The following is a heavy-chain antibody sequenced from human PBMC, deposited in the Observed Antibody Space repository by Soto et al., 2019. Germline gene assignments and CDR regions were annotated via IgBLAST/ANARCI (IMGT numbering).Heavy chain of an antibody. Sequence: PGGSLRLSCAASGFTFDDYNMHWVRQAPGKGLEWVSLISRDGTNTNYAESVKGRFTISRDNSKNSLYLQMNSLRTEDTALYYCVKETYYYDVSSYYPLGSWGQGP. J-gene: IGHJ5*02. CDR2: ISRDGTNT. D-gene: IGHD3-22*01. CDR1: GFTFDDYN. CDR3: VKETYYYDVSSYYPLGS. V-gene: IGHV3-43*01.